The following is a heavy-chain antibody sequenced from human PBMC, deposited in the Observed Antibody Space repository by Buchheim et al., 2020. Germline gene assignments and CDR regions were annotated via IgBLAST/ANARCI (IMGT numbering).Heavy chain of an antibody. J-gene: IGHJ6*02. D-gene: IGHD2-2*01. CDR2: INHSGCT. V-gene: IGHV4-34*01. CDR1: GGSFSGYY. CDR3: ARVRPYCSSTSCAARYYYYGMDV. Sequence: QVQLQQWGAGLLKPSETLSLTCAVYGGSFSGYYWSWIRQPPGKGLEWIGEINHSGCTNYNPSLKSRVTISVDTSKNQFSLKLSSVTAADTAVYYCARVRPYCSSTSCAARYYYYGMDVWGQGTT.